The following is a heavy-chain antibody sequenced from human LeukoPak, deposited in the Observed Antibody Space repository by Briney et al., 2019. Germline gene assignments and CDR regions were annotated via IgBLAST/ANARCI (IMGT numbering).Heavy chain of an antibody. J-gene: IGHJ6*02. CDR2: IYYSGST. CDR3: ARHVPYYDSDFSAWGMDV. D-gene: IGHD3-16*01. V-gene: IGHV4-38-2*01. CDR1: GFTVSSNY. Sequence: GSLRLSCAASGFTVSSNYMSWIRQPPGKGLEWIGSIYYSGSTYYNPSLKSRVTISVDTSKSQFSLRLSSVTAADTAVYYCARHVPYYDSDFSAWGMDVWGQGTTVTVSS.